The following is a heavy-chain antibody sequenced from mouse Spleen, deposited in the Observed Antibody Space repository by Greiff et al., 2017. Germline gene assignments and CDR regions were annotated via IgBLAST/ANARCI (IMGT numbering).Heavy chain of an antibody. V-gene: IGHV5-12-1*01. CDR2: ISSGGGST. CDR1: GFAFSSYD. Sequence: EVKLVESGGGLVKPGGSLKLSCAASGFAFSSYDMSWVRQTPEKRLEWVAYISSGGGSTYYPDTVKGRFTISRDNAKNTLYLQMSSLKSEDTAMYYCARHSRQLGLFFAYWGQGTLVTVSA. CDR3: ARHSRQLGLFFAY. D-gene: IGHD3-2*01. J-gene: IGHJ3*01.